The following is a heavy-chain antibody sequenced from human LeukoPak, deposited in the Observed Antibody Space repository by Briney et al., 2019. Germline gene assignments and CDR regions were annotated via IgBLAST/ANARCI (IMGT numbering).Heavy chain of an antibody. CDR1: GFTFSSYA. J-gene: IGHJ6*04. CDR2: ISGSGGST. Sequence: PGGSLRLSCAASGFTFSSYAMSWVRQAPGKGLEWVSAISGSGGSTYYADSVKGRFTISRDNSKNTLYLQMSSLRAEDTAVYYCAKDRARGVAVAGLAPVWGKGTTVTVSS. D-gene: IGHD6-19*01. CDR3: AKDRARGVAVAGLAPV. V-gene: IGHV3-23*01.